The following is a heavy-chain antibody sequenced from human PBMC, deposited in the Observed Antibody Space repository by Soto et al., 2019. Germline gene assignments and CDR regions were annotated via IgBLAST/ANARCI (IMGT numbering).Heavy chain of an antibody. D-gene: IGHD2-15*01. Sequence: GGSLRLSCAASGFTFDDYTMHWVRQAPGKGLEWVSLISWDGGSTYYADSVKGRFTISRDNSKNSLYLQMNSLRTEDTALYYCEKDMSGSCYHTERFCYYYGMDVWGQGTTVTVSS. CDR2: ISWDGGST. V-gene: IGHV3-43*01. J-gene: IGHJ6*02. CDR3: EKDMSGSCYHTERFCYYYGMDV. CDR1: GFTFDDYT.